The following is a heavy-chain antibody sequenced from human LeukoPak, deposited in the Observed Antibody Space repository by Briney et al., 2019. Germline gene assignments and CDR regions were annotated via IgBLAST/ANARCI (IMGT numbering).Heavy chain of an antibody. J-gene: IGHJ4*02. D-gene: IGHD5-12*01. CDR3: ARGGWLRLSY. CDR2: INHSGST. V-gene: IGHV4-34*01. CDR1: GGSFSGYY. Sequence: SETLSLTCAVYGGSFSGYYWSWIRQPPGKGLEWIGEINHSGSTNYNPSLKSRVTISVDTSKNQFSLKLSSVTAADTAVYYCARGGWLRLSYWGQGTLVTVSS.